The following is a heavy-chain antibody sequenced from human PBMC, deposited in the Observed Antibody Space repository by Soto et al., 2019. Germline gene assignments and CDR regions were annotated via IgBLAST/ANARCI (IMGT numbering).Heavy chain of an antibody. CDR2: IIPIFGTA. V-gene: IGHV1-69*06. D-gene: IGHD1-1*01. CDR1: GGTFSSYA. J-gene: IGHJ6*02. Sequence: SVKVSCKASGGTFSSYAISWVRQAPGQGLEWMGGIIPIFGTANYAQKFQGRVTITADKSTSTAYMELSSLRSEDTAVYYCARGTVTTYYYYYYGMDVWGQGTTVTVSS. CDR3: ARGTVTTYYYYYYGMDV.